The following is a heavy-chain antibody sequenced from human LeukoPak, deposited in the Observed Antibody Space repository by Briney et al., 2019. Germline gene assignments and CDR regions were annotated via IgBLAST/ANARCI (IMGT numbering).Heavy chain of an antibody. Sequence: GGSLRLSCAGSGFIVSNYAMSWVRQAPGRGLEWVSTISNSGDATFSADAVKGRSTISRDNSKNTLYLQMYSLRAEDTAIYYCAKAPPYTKYFDYWGQGTLLTVSS. D-gene: IGHD1-1*01. V-gene: IGHV3-23*01. CDR1: GFIVSNYA. J-gene: IGHJ4*02. CDR2: ISNSGDAT. CDR3: AKAPPYTKYFDY.